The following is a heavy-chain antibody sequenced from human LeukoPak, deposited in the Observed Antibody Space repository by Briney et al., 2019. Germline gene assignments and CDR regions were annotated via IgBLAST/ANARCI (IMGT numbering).Heavy chain of an antibody. D-gene: IGHD1-26*01. Sequence: GGSLRLSCAASGFTFSSYAMHWVRQAPGKGLEYVSAISSNGGSTYYANSVKGRFTISRDNSKNTLYLQMGSLRAEDMAVYYCARGHSGSYETWGQGTLVTVSS. J-gene: IGHJ5*02. CDR1: GFTFSSYA. CDR2: ISSNGGST. V-gene: IGHV3-64*01. CDR3: ARGHSGSYET.